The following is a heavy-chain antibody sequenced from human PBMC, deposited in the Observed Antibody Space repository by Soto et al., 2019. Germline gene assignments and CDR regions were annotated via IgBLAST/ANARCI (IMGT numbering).Heavy chain of an antibody. J-gene: IGHJ1*01. CDR3: ARDRGTTTVTFDAFQQ. Sequence: EVQLLESGGGLVQPGGSLRLSCAASGFSFNSYSMSWVRQAPGKGLEWVAGIIGSGDSAYYADSVKGRFTISRDNSKNPLSLQMNSVRAGDTAIYYCARDRGTTTVTFDAFQQWGQGTLVAVSS. V-gene: IGHV3-23*01. CDR2: IIGSGDSA. CDR1: GFSFNSYS. D-gene: IGHD4-17*01.